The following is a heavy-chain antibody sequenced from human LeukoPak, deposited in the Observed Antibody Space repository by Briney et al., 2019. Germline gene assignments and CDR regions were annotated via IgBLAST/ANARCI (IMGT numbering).Heavy chain of an antibody. CDR2: LNPNSGDT. CDR3: ARAPAGGPFDN. J-gene: IGHJ4*02. D-gene: IGHD4-23*01. Sequence: ASVKVSCKASGYTFTGYYMHWVRQAPGQGLEWMAWLNPNSGDTDSAQKFQGRVTMTKDTPITTAYLELSSLRSDDTAVYYCARAPAGGPFDNWGQGTLVTVSS. V-gene: IGHV1-2*02. CDR1: GYTFTGYY.